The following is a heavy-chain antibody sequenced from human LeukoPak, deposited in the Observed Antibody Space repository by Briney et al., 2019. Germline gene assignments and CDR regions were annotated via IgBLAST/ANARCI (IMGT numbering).Heavy chain of an antibody. J-gene: IGHJ4*02. CDR3: ARGATAVAN. CDR2: VYYRGSA. D-gene: IGHD4-23*01. CDR1: GASIHDDH. Sequence: TSETLSLTCTVSGASIHDDHFTWIRQPPGRGLEWIGFVYYRGSAEYNPSLKSRVTISVDKSKNQFSLKLSSVTAADTAVYYCARGATAVANWGQGTLVTVSS. V-gene: IGHV4-59*08.